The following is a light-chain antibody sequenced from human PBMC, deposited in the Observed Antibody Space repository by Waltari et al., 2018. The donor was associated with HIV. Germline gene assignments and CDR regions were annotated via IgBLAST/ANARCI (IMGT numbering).Light chain of an antibody. CDR2: SNN. CDR1: SSNTRRNT. Sequence: QSVQPQPPQASGTPGQWVTIPCSGSSSNTRRNTVNRYTQLPGTAPKRLIYSNNQRPSVVPDRFSGAKSCTSASLAIIGRQSEDEADYYCAAWEDSLNGVVFGGGTKLTVL. V-gene: IGLV1-44*01. CDR3: AAWEDSLNGVV. J-gene: IGLJ2*01.